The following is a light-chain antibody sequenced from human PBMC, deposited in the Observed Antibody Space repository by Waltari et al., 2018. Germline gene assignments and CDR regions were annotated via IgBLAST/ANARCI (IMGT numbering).Light chain of an antibody. Sequence: DVVMTQSPLSLPITPGEPASISCRSSQSLLASNGDNYLNWYLQKPGQSPQVLMYMGSYRASGVPYRCSGSGSGTDFTLKVSRVEAEDVGVYYCMQAAHAPITFGQGTRLELK. V-gene: IGKV2-28*01. CDR3: MQAAHAPIT. CDR1: QSLLASNGDNY. J-gene: IGKJ5*01. CDR2: MGS.